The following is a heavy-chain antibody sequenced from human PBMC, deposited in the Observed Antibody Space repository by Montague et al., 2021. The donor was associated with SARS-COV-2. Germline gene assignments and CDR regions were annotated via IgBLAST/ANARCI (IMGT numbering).Heavy chain of an antibody. CDR3: AGHVATYDNCFDP. Sequence: SETLSLTCTVSGGSISSNSYYWAWIRQPPGKGLDWIGNIYYSGSTYYNPSLKSRVTTSVDTSKNQFSLKLSSMTAADTAVYYCAGHVATYDNCFDPWGQGTLVTVSS. V-gene: IGHV4-39*01. CDR1: GGSISSNSYY. D-gene: IGHD3-22*01. J-gene: IGHJ5*02. CDR2: IYYSGST.